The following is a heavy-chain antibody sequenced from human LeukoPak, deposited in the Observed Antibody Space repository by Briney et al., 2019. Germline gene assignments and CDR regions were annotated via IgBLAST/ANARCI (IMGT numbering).Heavy chain of an antibody. D-gene: IGHD6-13*01. Sequence: GTSVKVSCKASGFTFTSSAMQWVRQARGQRLEWIGWIVVGSGNTNYAQKSQERVTITRDMSTSTAYMELSSLRSEDTAVYYCAATAAAGTVRWFDPWGQGTLVTVSS. CDR1: GFTFTSSA. CDR3: AATAAAGTVRWFDP. V-gene: IGHV1-58*02. CDR2: IVVGSGNT. J-gene: IGHJ5*02.